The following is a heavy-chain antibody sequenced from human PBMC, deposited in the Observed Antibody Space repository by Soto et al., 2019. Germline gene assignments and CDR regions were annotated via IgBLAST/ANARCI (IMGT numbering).Heavy chain of an antibody. J-gene: IGHJ1*01. Sequence: QMQMQESGPRLVKPSETLSLTCTVSGASITDSYWSWIRQPPEKGLEWMGYIYFSGVATYNPSLKSRATMSRDTSKNEFSLKLTSVTAADTAIYYCARGDSDLAVSEAAYWGQGTVVTVSS. D-gene: IGHD2-15*01. CDR1: GASITDSY. CDR2: IYFSGVA. V-gene: IGHV4-59*13. CDR3: ARGDSDLAVSEAAY.